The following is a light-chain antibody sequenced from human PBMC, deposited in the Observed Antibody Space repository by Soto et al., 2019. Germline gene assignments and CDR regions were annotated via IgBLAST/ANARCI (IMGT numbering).Light chain of an antibody. CDR1: SSDVGGYNY. J-gene: IGLJ1*01. V-gene: IGLV2-14*01. Sequence: QSALTQPASVSGSPGQSITISCTGTSSDVGGYNYVSWYQQHPGKAPKXMIYDVXXXXXXXXXXXXGSXSGNXXSXTIXGXXXXXXXDYXCSSYTSSSRVFGTGTKLTVL. CDR2: DVX. CDR3: SSYTSSSRV.